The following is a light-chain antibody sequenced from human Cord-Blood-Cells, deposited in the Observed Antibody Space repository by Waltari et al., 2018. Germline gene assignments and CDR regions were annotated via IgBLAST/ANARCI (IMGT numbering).Light chain of an antibody. CDR3: CSYAGSYTFV. Sequence: QSALTQPRSVSGSPGQSVTISCPGTSSAVGGYNYVSWYQQHPGKAPNLMIYDVSKRPSGVPDRFSGSKSGNTASLTISGLQAEDEADYYCCSYAGSYTFVFGTGTKVTVL. CDR2: DVS. V-gene: IGLV2-11*01. CDR1: SSAVGGYNY. J-gene: IGLJ1*01.